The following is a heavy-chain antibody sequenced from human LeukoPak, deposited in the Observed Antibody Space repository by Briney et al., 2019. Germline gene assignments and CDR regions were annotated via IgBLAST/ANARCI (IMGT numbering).Heavy chain of an antibody. V-gene: IGHV3-53*04. CDR1: GFTVSSNH. J-gene: IGHJ6*02. CDR3: ARGGYSYGSSGMDV. Sequence: GGSLRLSCAASGFTVSSNHMSWVRQAPGKGLEWVSVIYSGGSTYYADSVKGRFTISRHNSKNTLYLQMNSLRAEDTAVYYCARGGYSYGSSGMDVWGQGTTVTVSS. CDR2: IYSGGST. D-gene: IGHD5-18*01.